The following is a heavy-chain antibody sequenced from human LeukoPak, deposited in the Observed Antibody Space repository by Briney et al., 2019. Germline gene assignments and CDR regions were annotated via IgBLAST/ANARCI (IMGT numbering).Heavy chain of an antibody. CDR2: INGVGSST. CDR1: GFTFSSYA. CDR3: ANLVATGLDY. V-gene: IGHV3-23*01. J-gene: IGHJ4*02. Sequence: QTGGSLRLSCAASGFTFSSYAMSWVGQAPGKGLEWVSAINGVGSSTYYADSVKGRFTISRDNSKNTLDLQMNSLRAEDTTLYYCANLVATGLDYWGQGTLVTVSS. D-gene: IGHD3-10*01.